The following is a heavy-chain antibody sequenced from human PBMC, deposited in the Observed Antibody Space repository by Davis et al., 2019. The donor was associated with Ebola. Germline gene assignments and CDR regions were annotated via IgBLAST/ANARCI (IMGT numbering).Heavy chain of an antibody. CDR1: GGSISSSSYY. V-gene: IGHV4-39*01. CDR3: ARGFGVVIISWFDP. D-gene: IGHD3-3*01. J-gene: IGHJ5*02. Sequence: SETLSLTCTVSGGSISSSSYYWGWIRQPPGKGLEWIGSIYYSGSTYYNPSLKSRVTISVDTSENQFSLKLSSVTAADTAVYYCARGFGVVIISWFDPWGQGTLVTVSS. CDR2: IYYSGST.